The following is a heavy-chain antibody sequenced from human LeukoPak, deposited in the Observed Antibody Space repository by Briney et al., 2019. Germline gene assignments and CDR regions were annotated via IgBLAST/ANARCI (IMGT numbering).Heavy chain of an antibody. CDR2: ISSSSSYI. J-gene: IGHJ4*02. CDR3: AREESQGFDY. Sequence: PGRSLRLSCAAPGFTFGTYSMNWVRQAPGKGLEWVSSISSSSSYIYYADSVKGRFTISRDNAKNSLYLQMSSLRAEDTAVYYCAREESQGFDYWGQGTLVTVSS. V-gene: IGHV3-21*01. CDR1: GFTFGTYS.